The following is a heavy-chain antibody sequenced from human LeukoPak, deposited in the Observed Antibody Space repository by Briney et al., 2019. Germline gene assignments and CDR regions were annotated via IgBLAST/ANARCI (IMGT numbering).Heavy chain of an antibody. J-gene: IGHJ4*02. CDR1: GFTFSSYS. D-gene: IGHD6-13*01. CDR2: ISGSGDST. Sequence: GGSLRLSCAASGFTFSSYSMSWVRQPPGKGLEWVSAISGSGDSTKYGDSVKGRFTISRDNSKNTLYLQMNSLRDEDTAVYYCAKVVGGSSWYFVYWGQGTLVTVSS. V-gene: IGHV3-23*01. CDR3: AKVVGGSSWYFVY.